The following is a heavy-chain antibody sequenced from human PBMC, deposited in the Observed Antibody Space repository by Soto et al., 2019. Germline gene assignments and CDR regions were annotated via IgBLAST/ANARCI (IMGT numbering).Heavy chain of an antibody. CDR2: IYYSGST. V-gene: IGHV4-59*08. D-gene: IGHD6-19*01. CDR3: ARLRRGIAVAEVFDY. Sequence: PSETLSLTCTVSGGSISSYYWSWIRQPPGKGLEWIGYIYYSGSTNYNPSLKSRDTISVDTSKNQFSLKLSSVTAADTAVYYCARLRRGIAVAEVFDYWGQGTLVTVSS. J-gene: IGHJ4*02. CDR1: GGSISSYY.